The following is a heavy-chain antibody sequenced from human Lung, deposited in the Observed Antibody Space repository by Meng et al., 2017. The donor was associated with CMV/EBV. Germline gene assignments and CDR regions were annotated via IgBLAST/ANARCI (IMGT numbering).Heavy chain of an antibody. J-gene: IGHJ4*02. Sequence: SXTLSLTCAVSGGSISSSNLWTWVRQVPGKGLEWIGEIYHSGSTNYNPSLKSRGTISVDKFKNQFSLKLGSVTAADTAVYYCARIERRRILKYCGSDCSTTDYWGQGXLVTVSS. CDR2: IYHSGST. CDR1: GGSISSSNL. CDR3: ARIERRRILKYCGSDCSTTDY. D-gene: IGHD2-21*02. V-gene: IGHV4-4*02.